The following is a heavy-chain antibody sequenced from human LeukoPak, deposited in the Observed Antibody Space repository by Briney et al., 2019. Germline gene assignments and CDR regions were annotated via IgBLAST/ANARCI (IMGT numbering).Heavy chain of an antibody. Sequence: GGSLRLSCAASGFIFSIYTMNWVRQAPGKGLEWISYISTNSGTIWYADSVKGRFTISRDNAKNSLYLQMNSLRAEDTAVYYCARAPYCSSTSCWFDPWGQGTLVTVSS. J-gene: IGHJ5*02. CDR3: ARAPYCSSTSCWFDP. CDR1: GFIFSIYT. V-gene: IGHV3-48*01. CDR2: ISTNSGTI. D-gene: IGHD2-2*01.